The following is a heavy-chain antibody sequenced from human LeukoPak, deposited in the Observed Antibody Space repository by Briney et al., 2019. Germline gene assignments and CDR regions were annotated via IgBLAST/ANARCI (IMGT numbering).Heavy chain of an antibody. CDR3: ARDRGFTSFDY. V-gene: IGHV3-7*01. CDR2: IKEDGSVK. D-gene: IGHD5-12*01. Sequence: GGSLRLSCAASGFSFSSSWMTWVRQAPGKGLEWVANIKEDGSVKNYVDSVKGRFTISRDNAKNSLYLQMNSLRVEDTAMYCCARDRGFTSFDYWGQGTLVTVSS. J-gene: IGHJ4*02. CDR1: GFSFSSSW.